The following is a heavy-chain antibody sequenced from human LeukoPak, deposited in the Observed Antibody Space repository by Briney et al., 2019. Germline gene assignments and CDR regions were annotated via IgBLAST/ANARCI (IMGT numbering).Heavy chain of an antibody. D-gene: IGHD1-1*01. J-gene: IGHJ6*02. CDR2: MNQDGSEK. V-gene: IGHV3-7*05. Sequence: PGGSLRLPCAASGFTFSIYWMSWVRQAPGKGLEWVANMNQDGSEKNYVDSVKGRFTISRDNAKNSLYLQMNSLRAEDTAVYFCAREGRTNGMDVWGQGTTVTVSS. CDR3: AREGRTNGMDV. CDR1: GFTFSIYW.